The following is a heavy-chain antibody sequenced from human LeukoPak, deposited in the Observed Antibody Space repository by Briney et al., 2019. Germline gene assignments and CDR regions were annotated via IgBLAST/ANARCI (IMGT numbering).Heavy chain of an antibody. V-gene: IGHV4-4*07. D-gene: IGHD6-19*01. CDR2: IYTSGST. Sequence: SETLSLTCTVSGGSISSYYWSWIRQPAGKGLEWIGRIYTSGSTNYNPSLKSRVTMSVDMSKNQFSLRLSSATATDTGVYYCASDHSGWLGLGYWGQGTLVSVSS. CDR1: GGSISSYY. CDR3: ASDHSGWLGLGY. J-gene: IGHJ4*02.